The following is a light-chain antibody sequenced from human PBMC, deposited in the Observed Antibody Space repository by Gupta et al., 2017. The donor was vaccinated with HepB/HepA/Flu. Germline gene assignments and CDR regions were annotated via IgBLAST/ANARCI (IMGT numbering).Light chain of an antibody. J-gene: IGLJ3*02. Sequence: QSALTQPASVSGSPGQSITISCTGTISDVGVYNYVSWYQQHPGKAPKLIIYDVNNRPSGVSHRFSGSKSGNTASLTISGLQPEDEGDYYCSSYTSSNSLVFGGGTKLTVL. CDR3: SSYTSSNSLV. CDR2: DVN. CDR1: ISDVGVYNY. V-gene: IGLV2-14*03.